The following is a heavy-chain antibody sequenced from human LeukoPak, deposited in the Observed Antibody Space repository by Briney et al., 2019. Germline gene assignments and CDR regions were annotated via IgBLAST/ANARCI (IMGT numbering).Heavy chain of an antibody. V-gene: IGHV1-2*02. Sequence: ASVTVSFKASGYTFTGYYMHWVRQAPGQGREWMGWINPNSGGTNYAQKFQGRVTMTRDTSISTAYMELSRLRSDDTAVYYCARDQVTMVRGVIRYWGQGTLVTVSS. CDR2: INPNSGGT. J-gene: IGHJ4*02. CDR1: GYTFTGYY. D-gene: IGHD3-10*01. CDR3: ARDQVTMVRGVIRY.